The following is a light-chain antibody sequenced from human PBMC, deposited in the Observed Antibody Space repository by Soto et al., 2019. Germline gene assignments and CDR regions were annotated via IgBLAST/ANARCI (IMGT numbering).Light chain of an antibody. CDR2: AAS. CDR3: QQYGSSPRT. CDR1: QSVSSSY. V-gene: IGKV3-20*01. Sequence: EIVLTQSPGTLSLSPGERATLSCRASQSVSSSYLAWYQLRPGQAPRLLIYAASSRATGIPDRFSGSGSGTDFTLTISRLEPADFAVYYCQQYGSSPRTFGQGTKLEIK. J-gene: IGKJ2*01.